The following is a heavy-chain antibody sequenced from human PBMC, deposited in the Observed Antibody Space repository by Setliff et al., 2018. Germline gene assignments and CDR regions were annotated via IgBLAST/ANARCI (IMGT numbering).Heavy chain of an antibody. J-gene: IGHJ3*02. CDR1: GSSISSSSYY. Sequence: SETLSLTCTVSGSSISSSSYYWGWIRQPPGKGLEWIGSIYYSGSTYYNQSLKSRVTISVDTSKNQFSLKVSSVTAADTAVYYCARHENDYGDYDDAFDIWGQGTMVTVSS. CDR3: ARHENDYGDYDDAFDI. V-gene: IGHV4-39*01. D-gene: IGHD4-17*01. CDR2: IYYSGST.